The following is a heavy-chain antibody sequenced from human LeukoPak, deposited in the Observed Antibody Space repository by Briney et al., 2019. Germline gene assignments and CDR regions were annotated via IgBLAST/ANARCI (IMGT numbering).Heavy chain of an antibody. Sequence: ASVKVSCKASEGTFSSYAISWVRQAPGQGLEWMGRIIPILGIANYAQKFQGRVTITADKSTSTAYMELSSLRSEDTAVYYCARDRRYYDFWSGFQQPGMDVWGQGTTVTVSS. J-gene: IGHJ6*02. CDR2: IIPILGIA. CDR1: EGTFSSYA. CDR3: ARDRRYYDFWSGFQQPGMDV. V-gene: IGHV1-69*04. D-gene: IGHD3-3*01.